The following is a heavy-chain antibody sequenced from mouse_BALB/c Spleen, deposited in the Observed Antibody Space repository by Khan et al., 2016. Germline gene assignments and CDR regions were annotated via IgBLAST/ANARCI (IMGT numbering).Heavy chain of an antibody. D-gene: IGHD1-3*01. CDR3: ARGDDNNAY. Sequence: QVQLQQSGAELARPGASVKMSCKASGYTFTTYTMQWVKQRPGQGLEWIGYINPSSNYSNYNQKFKDKATLTADKSCSAAYMQLSSLTSEAAAVYDCARGDDNNAYWGQGTLVTVSA. CDR2: INPSSNYS. CDR1: GYTFTTYT. J-gene: IGHJ3*01. V-gene: IGHV1-4*01.